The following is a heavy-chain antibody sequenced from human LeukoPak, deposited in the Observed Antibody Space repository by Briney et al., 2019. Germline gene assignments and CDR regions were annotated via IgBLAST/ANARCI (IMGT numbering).Heavy chain of an antibody. CDR2: ISRSGTTI. CDR3: ARDKYETSGCFDY. Sequence: PGGSLRLSCAASEFTLSDYYMGWIRQAPGKGLEWVSSISRSGTTIYYADSVKGRFTISRDNAKNSLYLQKNSLRADDTAVYFCARDKYETSGCFDYWGQGALVTVSS. CDR1: EFTLSDYY. D-gene: IGHD3-22*01. J-gene: IGHJ4*02. V-gene: IGHV3-11*01.